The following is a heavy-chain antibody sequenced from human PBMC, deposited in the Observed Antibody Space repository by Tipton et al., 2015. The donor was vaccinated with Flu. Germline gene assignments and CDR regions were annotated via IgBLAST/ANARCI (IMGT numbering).Heavy chain of an antibody. CDR3: ARVGRELLNAFDI. V-gene: IGHV4-34*01. CDR1: GGSFSGYY. J-gene: IGHJ3*02. D-gene: IGHD1-26*01. CDR2: INHSGST. Sequence: LRLSCAVYGGSFSGYYWSWIRQPPGKGLEWIGEINHSGSTNYNPSLKSRVTISVDTSKNQFSLKLSSVTAADTAVYYCARVGRELLNAFDIWGQGTMVTASS.